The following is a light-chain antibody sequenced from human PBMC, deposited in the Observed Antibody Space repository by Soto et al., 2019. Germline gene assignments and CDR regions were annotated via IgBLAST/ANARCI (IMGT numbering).Light chain of an antibody. CDR2: AAS. V-gene: IGKV1-27*01. Sequence: DIQMTQSPSSLSASVGDRVTITCRASQAIGNYVAWYQQKPGKVPQLLIYAASTLQSGVPSRFSASGSGTHLTLTISSLQPEDVSTYYCQKYNRALWTFGQGTKVEI. CDR1: QAIGNY. CDR3: QKYNRALWT. J-gene: IGKJ1*01.